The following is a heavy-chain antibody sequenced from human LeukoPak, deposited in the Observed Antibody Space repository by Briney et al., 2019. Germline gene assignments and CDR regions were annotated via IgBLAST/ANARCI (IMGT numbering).Heavy chain of an antibody. CDR1: GFTFSSYS. CDR2: ISSGSTYM. V-gene: IGHV3-21*01. CDR3: ARDPGRLGATRYYFDY. Sequence: GGSLRLSCAASGFTFSSYSMNWVRQAPGKGLEWVSYISSGSTYMYYADSLKGRFTISRDNAKSSLYLQMNSLRAEDTAVYYCARDPGRLGATRYYFDYWGQGTLVTVSS. D-gene: IGHD1-26*01. J-gene: IGHJ4*02.